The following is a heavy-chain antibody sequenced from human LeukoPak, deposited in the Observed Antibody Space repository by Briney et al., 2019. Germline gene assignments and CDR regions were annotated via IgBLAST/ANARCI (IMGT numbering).Heavy chain of an antibody. Sequence: ASVKVSCKVSGYTLTELSMHWVRQAPGKGLEWMGGFDPEDGETIYAQKFQDRVTMTEDTSTDTAYMGLSSLRSEDTAVYYCATGDGYYFDYWGQGTLVTVSS. CDR3: ATGDGYYFDY. D-gene: IGHD5-24*01. J-gene: IGHJ4*02. CDR1: GYTLTELS. V-gene: IGHV1-24*01. CDR2: FDPEDGET.